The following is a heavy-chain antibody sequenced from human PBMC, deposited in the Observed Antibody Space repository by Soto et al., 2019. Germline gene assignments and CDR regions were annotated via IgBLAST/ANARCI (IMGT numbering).Heavy chain of an antibody. V-gene: IGHV5-51*01. CDR2: IYPGDSDT. D-gene: IGHD3-22*01. J-gene: IGHJ4*02. CDR3: ARVSSGYYHHLDY. Sequence: AESLKISCDGSGYSFTIDCIGLVLQMPGKGLEWMGIIYPGDSDTRYSPSFQGQVTISADKSISTAYLQWSSLKASDTAMYYCARVSSGYYHHLDYWGQGTLVTVSS. CDR1: GYSFTIDC.